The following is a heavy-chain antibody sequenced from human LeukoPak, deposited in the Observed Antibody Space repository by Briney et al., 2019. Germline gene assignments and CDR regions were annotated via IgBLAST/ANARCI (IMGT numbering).Heavy chain of an antibody. V-gene: IGHV4-61*01. Sequence: ETLSLTCTVSGASVSSASYWTWIRQPPGKGVEWIAHIYNGVNTNYNPSLKSRVTISVDTSKNQFSLRLNSVTAADTAVYYCARSRAFNSGAFDPWGQGSLVTVSS. D-gene: IGHD1-26*01. CDR2: IYNGVNT. CDR3: ARSRAFNSGAFDP. CDR1: GASVSSASY. J-gene: IGHJ5*02.